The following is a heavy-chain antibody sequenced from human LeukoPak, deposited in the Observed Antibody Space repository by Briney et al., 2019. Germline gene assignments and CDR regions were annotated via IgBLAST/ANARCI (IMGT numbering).Heavy chain of an antibody. CDR2: INPSGGTT. CDR3: ARADPLYIVLMVYATHLDY. Sequence: ASVKVSCKASGYTFTSYYMHWVRQAPGQGLEWMGIINPSGGTTSYAQTFQGRVTMPSDTSPSTVYMQLSSLRSADTAVYYCARADPLYIVLMVYATHLDYWGQGTLVTVSS. J-gene: IGHJ4*02. CDR1: GYTFTSYY. V-gene: IGHV1-46*01. D-gene: IGHD2-8*01.